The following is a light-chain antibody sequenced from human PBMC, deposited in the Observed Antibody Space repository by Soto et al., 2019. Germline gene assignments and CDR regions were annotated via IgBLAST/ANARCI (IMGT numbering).Light chain of an antibody. CDR2: EVT. Sequence: QSVLTQPASVSGSPGQSITISCTGTNSDLGTYNLVSWYQQHPGKAPKTIIYEVTKRPSGVPKRFSGSKSGNTASLTISGLQAEDEADYYCCSYVGSNIFYVFGTGTKVTV. CDR1: NSDLGTYNL. V-gene: IGLV2-23*02. CDR3: CSYVGSNIFYV. J-gene: IGLJ1*01.